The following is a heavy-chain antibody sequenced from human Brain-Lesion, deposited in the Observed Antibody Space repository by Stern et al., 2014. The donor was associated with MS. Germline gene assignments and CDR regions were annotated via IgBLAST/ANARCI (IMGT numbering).Heavy chain of an antibody. V-gene: IGHV4-4*02. J-gene: IGHJ4*02. D-gene: IGHD6-13*01. Sequence: QLQLQESGPGLVKPSGTLYLTCAVSGGSISSSNWWSWVRQSPGKGLEWIGESDHSGSTIYNPSLKSRVTVSVDKSKNRFSLTLRSVTAADTAVYFCARFPASRPHVFDSWGQGTLVTVSS. CDR1: GGSISSSNW. CDR2: SDHSGST. CDR3: ARFPASRPHVFDS.